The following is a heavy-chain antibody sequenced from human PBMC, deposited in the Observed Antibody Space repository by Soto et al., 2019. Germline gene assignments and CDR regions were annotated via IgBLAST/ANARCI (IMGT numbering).Heavy chain of an antibody. D-gene: IGHD2-2*01. CDR3: AREAVVPADMPFDP. V-gene: IGHV4-34*01. CDR1: GGSFSGYY. J-gene: IGHJ5*02. CDR2: INHSGST. Sequence: QVQLQQWGAGLLKPSETLSLTCAVYGGSFSGYYWSWIRQPPGKGLEWIGEINHSGSTNYNPSLKSRVTISVDTSKNQFSLKLSSVTAADTAVYYCAREAVVPADMPFDPWGQGTLVTVSS.